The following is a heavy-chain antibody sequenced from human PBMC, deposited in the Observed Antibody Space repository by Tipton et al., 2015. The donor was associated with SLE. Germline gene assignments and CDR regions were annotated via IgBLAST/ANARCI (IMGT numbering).Heavy chain of an antibody. D-gene: IGHD4-11*01. Sequence: TLSLTCTVSGGSISSGGYYWSWIRQPPGKGLEWIGYIYYSGSTNYNPSLKSRVTISVDTSKNQFSLKLSSVTAADTAVYYCAREDDYSNYFDYWGQGTLVTVSS. V-gene: IGHV4-61*08. J-gene: IGHJ4*02. CDR1: GGSISSGGYY. CDR2: IYYSGST. CDR3: AREDDYSNYFDY.